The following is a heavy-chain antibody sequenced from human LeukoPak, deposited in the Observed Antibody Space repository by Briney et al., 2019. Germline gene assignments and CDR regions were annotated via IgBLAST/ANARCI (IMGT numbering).Heavy chain of an antibody. CDR2: MNPNGGNT. J-gene: IGHJ6*03. Sequence: ASVKVSCKASGYTLTSYDINWVRQATGQGLEWMGWMNPNGGNTGYAQKFQGRVTMTRNTSISTAYMELSSLRSEDTAVYYCARGVDYYYMDVWGKGTTVTVSS. CDR1: GYTLTSYD. V-gene: IGHV1-8*01. CDR3: ARGVDYYYMDV.